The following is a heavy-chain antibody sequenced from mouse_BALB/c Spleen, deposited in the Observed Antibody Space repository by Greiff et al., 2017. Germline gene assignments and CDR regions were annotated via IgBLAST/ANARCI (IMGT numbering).Heavy chain of an antibody. V-gene: IGHV5-6-4*01. CDR2: ISSGGSYT. CDR3: TRDYGYVGTWFAY. CDR1: GFTFSSYT. J-gene: IGHJ3*01. Sequence: DVMLVESGGGLVKPGGSLKLSCAASGFTFSSYTMSWVRQTPEKRLEWVATISSGGSYTYYPDSVKGRFTISRDNAKNTLYLQMSSLKSEDTAMYYCTRDYGYVGTWFAYWGQGTLVTVSA. D-gene: IGHD1-2*01.